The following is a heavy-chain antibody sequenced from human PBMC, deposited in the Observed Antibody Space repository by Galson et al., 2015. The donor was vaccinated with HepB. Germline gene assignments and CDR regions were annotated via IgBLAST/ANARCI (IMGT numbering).Heavy chain of an antibody. CDR2: ISYDGSNK. J-gene: IGHJ4*02. Sequence: SLRLSCAASGFTFSSYGMHWVRQAPGKGLEWVAVISYDGSNKYYADSVKGRFTISRDNSKNTLYLQMSSLRAEDTAVYYCAKERGYSGYDWGNYFDYWGQGTLVTVSS. CDR1: GFTFSSYG. CDR3: AKERGYSGYDWGNYFDY. D-gene: IGHD5-12*01. V-gene: IGHV3-30*18.